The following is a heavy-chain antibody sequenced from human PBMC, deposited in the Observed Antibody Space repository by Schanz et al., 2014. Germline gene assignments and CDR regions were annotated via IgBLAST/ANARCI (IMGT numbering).Heavy chain of an antibody. CDR1: GYSFNLFG. J-gene: IGHJ4*02. V-gene: IGHV1-18*04. Sequence: QVRLVQSGAEVKKPGASVMLSCKTSGYSFNLFGVSWVRQAPGQGLEWMGWISAYNGNMNYAPKFQGRVPMTTDTSTSTAYMELRSLRSDDTAVYYCARGWGYDALTGYVFWGQGTLVTVSS. CDR2: ISAYNGNM. CDR3: ARGWGYDALTGYVF. D-gene: IGHD3-9*01.